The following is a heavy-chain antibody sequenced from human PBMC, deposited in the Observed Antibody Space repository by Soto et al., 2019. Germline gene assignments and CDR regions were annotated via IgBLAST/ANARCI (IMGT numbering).Heavy chain of an antibody. V-gene: IGHV5-10-1*01. Sequence: WMGRIDPSDSYTNYSPSFQGHVTISADKSISTAYLQWSSLKASDTAMYYCARQARWYSSGWYGGVRYYGMDVWGQGTTVTVSS. J-gene: IGHJ6*02. CDR3: ARQARWYSSGWYGGVRYYGMDV. CDR2: IDPSDSYT. D-gene: IGHD6-19*01.